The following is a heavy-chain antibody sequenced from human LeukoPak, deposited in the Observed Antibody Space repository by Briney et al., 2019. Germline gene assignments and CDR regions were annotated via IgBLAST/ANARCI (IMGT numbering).Heavy chain of an antibody. D-gene: IGHD3-3*01. Sequence: GGSLRLSCAASGFTFSSYSMNWVRQAPGKGLEWVSSISCSSSYIYYADSVKGRFTISRDNAKNSLYLQMNSLRAEDTAVYYCARDYDFWSGSELDIWGQGTMVTVSS. CDR1: GFTFSSYS. J-gene: IGHJ3*02. CDR2: ISCSSSYI. V-gene: IGHV3-21*01. CDR3: ARDYDFWSGSELDI.